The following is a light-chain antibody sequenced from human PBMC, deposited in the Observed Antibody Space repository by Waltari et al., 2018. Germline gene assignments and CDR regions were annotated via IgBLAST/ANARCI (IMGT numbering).Light chain of an antibody. CDR3: AAWDDSLSGLYV. CDR2: RNN. J-gene: IGLJ1*01. V-gene: IGLV1-47*01. Sequence: QSVLTQPPSASGTPGQRVTISCSGSSPNIGSNYVYWYQQLPGTAPKLPIYRNNQRPSGVPDRFSGSKSGTSASLAISGLRSEDEADYYCAAWDDSLSGLYVFGTGTKVTVL. CDR1: SPNIGSNY.